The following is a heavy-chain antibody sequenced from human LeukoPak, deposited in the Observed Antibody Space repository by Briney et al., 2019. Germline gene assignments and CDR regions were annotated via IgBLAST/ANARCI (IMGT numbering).Heavy chain of an antibody. Sequence: SETLSLTCTVSGGSISSSSYYWGWIRQPPGKGLEWIASIYYSGSTYYNPSLKSRVTISVDTSKNQFSLKLSSVTAADTAVYYCARGNYDYVWGGIDYWGQGTLVTVSS. CDR3: ARGNYDYVWGGIDY. V-gene: IGHV4-39*01. D-gene: IGHD3-16*01. CDR1: GGSISSSSYY. J-gene: IGHJ4*02. CDR2: IYYSGST.